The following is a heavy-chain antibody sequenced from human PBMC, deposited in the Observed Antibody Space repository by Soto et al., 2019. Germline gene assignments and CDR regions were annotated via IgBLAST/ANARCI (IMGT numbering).Heavy chain of an antibody. CDR2: MNPNSGNT. D-gene: IGHD6-6*01. CDR1: GYTFTIYD. Sequence: QVRLVQSGSEVKKPGASVKVSCKASGYTFTIYDINWVRQATGQGLEWMGWMNPNSGNTGYAQKFQGRVTMTRNTFICTAYMELSSLRSEDTAVYYCARRGLISSTTFRYYYYGMDVLGPGTTFNVS. CDR3: ARRGLISSTTFRYYYYGMDV. V-gene: IGHV1-8*01. J-gene: IGHJ6*02.